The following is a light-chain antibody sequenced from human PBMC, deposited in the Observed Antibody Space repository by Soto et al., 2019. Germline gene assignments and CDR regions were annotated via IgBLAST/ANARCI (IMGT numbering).Light chain of an antibody. CDR2: GAS. CDR3: QQRHMWPIT. V-gene: IGKV3-11*01. CDR1: QSVNIY. J-gene: IGKJ5*01. Sequence: EIVMTQSPATLSVSPGERATLPCRASQSVNIYLAWYQQKPGQAPRLLIFGASYRATGIPPRFSGSGSGTDFTLTISSLEPEDSAVYYCQQRHMWPITFGQGTRLEIK.